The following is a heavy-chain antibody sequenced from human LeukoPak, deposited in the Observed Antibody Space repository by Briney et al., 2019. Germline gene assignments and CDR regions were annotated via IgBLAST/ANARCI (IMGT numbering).Heavy chain of an antibody. J-gene: IGHJ6*03. CDR2: IYYSGST. D-gene: IGHD6-13*01. CDR3: ARAKAGPLYMDV. Sequence: KPSETLSLTCTVSGGSISSYYWSWIRQPPGKGLEWIGYIYYSGSTNYNPSLKSRVTISVDTSKNQFSLKLSSVTAADTAVYYCARAKAGPLYMDVWGKGTTVTVSS. CDR1: GGSISSYY. V-gene: IGHV4-59*01.